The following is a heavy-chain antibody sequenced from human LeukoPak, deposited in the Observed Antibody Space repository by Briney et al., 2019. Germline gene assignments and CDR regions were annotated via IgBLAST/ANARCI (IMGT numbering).Heavy chain of an antibody. CDR3: ARDRRDGYNLYYFDL. CDR2: IYTSGST. J-gene: IGHJ4*02. V-gene: IGHV4-61*02. Sequence: DPSETLSLTCTVSGGSIYSGSYYWSWIRQPAGKGLEWIGRIYTSGSTNYNPSLKSRVTISVDTSKNQFSLKLSSVTAADTSVYYCARDRRDGYNLYYFDLWGQGTLVTVSS. CDR1: GGSIYSGSYY. D-gene: IGHD5-24*01.